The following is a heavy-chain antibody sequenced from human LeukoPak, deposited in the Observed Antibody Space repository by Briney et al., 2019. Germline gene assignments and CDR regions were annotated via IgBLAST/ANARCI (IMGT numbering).Heavy chain of an antibody. D-gene: IGHD3-10*01. CDR3: ARGLWFGELSDYYGMDV. J-gene: IGHJ6*02. Sequence: SETLSLTCAVYGGSFSGYYWSWIRRPPGKGLEWIGEINHSGSTNYNPSLKSRVTISVDTSKNQFSLKLSSVTAADTAVYYCARGLWFGELSDYYGMDVWGQGTTVTVSS. V-gene: IGHV4-34*01. CDR2: INHSGST. CDR1: GGSFSGYY.